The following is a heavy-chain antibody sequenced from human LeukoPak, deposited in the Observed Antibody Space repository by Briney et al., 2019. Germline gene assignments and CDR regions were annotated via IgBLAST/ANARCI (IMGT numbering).Heavy chain of an antibody. J-gene: IGHJ4*02. D-gene: IGHD5-18*01. CDR2: ISYDGSNK. CDR3: AKVLSKRYIYGPFDY. V-gene: IGHV3-30-3*01. CDR1: GFTFSSYA. Sequence: GGSLRLSCAASGFTFSSYAMHWVRQAPGKGLEWVAVISYDGSNKYYADSVKGRFTISRDNSKNTLYLQMNSLRAEDTAVYYCAKVLSKRYIYGPFDYWGQGSLVTVSS.